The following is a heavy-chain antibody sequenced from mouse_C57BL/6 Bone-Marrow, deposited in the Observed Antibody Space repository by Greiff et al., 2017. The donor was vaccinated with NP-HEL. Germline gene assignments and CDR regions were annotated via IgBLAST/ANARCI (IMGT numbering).Heavy chain of an antibody. CDR1: GFSLTSYG. CDR3: ARNGVVARDYYAMDY. Sequence: VKLVESGPGLVQPSQSLSITCTVSGFSLTSYGVHWVRQSPGKGLEWLGVIWSGGSTDYNAAFISRLSISKDNSKSQVFFKMNSLQADDTAIYYCARNGVVARDYYAMDYWGQGTSVTVSS. CDR2: IWSGGST. D-gene: IGHD1-1*01. J-gene: IGHJ4*01. V-gene: IGHV2-2*01.